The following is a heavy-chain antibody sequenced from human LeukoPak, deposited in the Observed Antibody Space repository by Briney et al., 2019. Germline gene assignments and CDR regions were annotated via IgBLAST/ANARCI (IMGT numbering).Heavy chain of an antibody. V-gene: IGHV3-23*01. Sequence: GESLRLSCAASGFSFINYAVSWVRQAPGKGLEWVSAITGSGGNTYYADSVQGRFTISRDNSKNTLYLQMNSLRGEDTAIYYCAKRSRESSGHFDLWGQGTLVTVSS. J-gene: IGHJ4*02. CDR2: ITGSGGNT. CDR3: AKRSRESSGHFDL. CDR1: GFSFINYA. D-gene: IGHD3-22*01.